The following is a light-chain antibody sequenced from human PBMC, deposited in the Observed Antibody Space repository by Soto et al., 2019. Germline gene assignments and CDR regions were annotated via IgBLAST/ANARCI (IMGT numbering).Light chain of an antibody. CDR1: NIGNIN. J-gene: IGLJ1*01. CDR2: NDD. Sequence: SYELTQPPSVSVAPGQTATITCGGDNIGNINVHWYQQRPGQAPILVVYNDDDRPSGIPARFSGSNSGNTATLTISRVEAGDEADYYCQVWHRTSAHHVFRTGTKVT. V-gene: IGLV3-21*02. CDR3: QVWHRTSAHHV.